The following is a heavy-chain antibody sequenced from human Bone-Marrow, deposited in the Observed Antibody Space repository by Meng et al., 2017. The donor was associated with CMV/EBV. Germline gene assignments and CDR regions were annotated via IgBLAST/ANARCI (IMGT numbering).Heavy chain of an antibody. D-gene: IGHD3-16*01. CDR3: ARVPLRWGSFPLD. V-gene: IGHV1-18*01. Sequence: VQLLPSAAEVNKPVAPVKVLCQASGYTFTSHGISWVRQAPGQGLEWMGWISAYNGNTNYAQKLQGRVTMTTDTSTSTAYMELRSLRSDDTAVYYCARVPLRWGSFPLDWGQGTLVTVSS. J-gene: IGHJ4*02. CDR2: ISAYNGNT. CDR1: GYTFTSHG.